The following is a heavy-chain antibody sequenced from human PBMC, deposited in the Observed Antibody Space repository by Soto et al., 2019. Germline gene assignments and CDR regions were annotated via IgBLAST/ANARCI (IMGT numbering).Heavy chain of an antibody. D-gene: IGHD2-2*01. CDR1: GFTFSNYD. V-gene: IGHV3-23*01. Sequence: EVQLLESGGGLVQPGGSLRLSCAASGFTFSNYDMSWVRQAPGKGLEWVSTISDGGGRIYYADSEKGRFTISRDNSKNTLYMQMNSLRAEDTAVYYCAKRPASLVCFDYWGQGTLVTVSS. CDR3: AKRPASLVCFDY. J-gene: IGHJ4*02. CDR2: ISDGGGRI.